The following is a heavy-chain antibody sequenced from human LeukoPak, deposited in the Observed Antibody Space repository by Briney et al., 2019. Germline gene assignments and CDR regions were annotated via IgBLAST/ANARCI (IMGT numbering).Heavy chain of an antibody. CDR2: INPNSDYT. CDR3: AVAPGDY. CDR1: GYTFTDYY. J-gene: IGHJ4*02. V-gene: IGHV1-2*02. D-gene: IGHD2-21*01. Sequence: ASVKVSCKSSGYTFTDYYIHWVRQAPGQGLEWMGWINPNSDYTFYAQKFQGRVTLTRDTSISTVYMELTTLTSDDTALYYCAVAPGDYWGQGTLVSVSA.